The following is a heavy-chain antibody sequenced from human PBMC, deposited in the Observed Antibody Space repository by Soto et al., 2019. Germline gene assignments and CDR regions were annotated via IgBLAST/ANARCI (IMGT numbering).Heavy chain of an antibody. CDR1: GFTFSSYS. V-gene: IGHV3-21*01. Sequence: GGSLRLSCAASGFTFSSYSMNWVRQAPGKGLEWVSSISSSSTYINYADSVKGRFTISRDNSKNTLYLQLNSLRAEDAAVYYCAKGHSDSSWYDYYGMAVWGQWT. J-gene: IGHJ6*02. CDR3: AKGHSDSSWYDYYGMAV. CDR2: ISSSSTYI. D-gene: IGHD6-6*01.